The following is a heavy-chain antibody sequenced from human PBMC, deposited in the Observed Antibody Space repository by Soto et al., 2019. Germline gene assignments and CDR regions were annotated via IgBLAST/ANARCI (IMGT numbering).Heavy chain of an antibody. D-gene: IGHD2-21*02. Sequence: VGALWVSCAASGGSFIDYAIHWVRQVPGRGLEYVAGIGGRGGNAFYADSMKGRFSISRDNSKNTVYLHMHNLRVDDSAMYYCAKARHSGDSAGSYDSWRQGTLVMLSS. CDR1: GGSFIDYA. CDR3: AKARHSGDSAGSYDS. CDR2: IGGRGGNA. V-gene: IGHV3-23*01. J-gene: IGHJ5*02.